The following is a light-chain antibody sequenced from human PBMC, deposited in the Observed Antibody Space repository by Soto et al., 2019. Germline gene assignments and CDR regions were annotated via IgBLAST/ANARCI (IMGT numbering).Light chain of an antibody. V-gene: IGKV3-20*01. J-gene: IGKJ1*01. CDR3: QESPRT. Sequence: EIVLTQSPGTLSLSPGERATLSCRAGQSVNSNYLAWYQQKRGQAPRLLIYGASSRATGIPDRFSGSGSGTDFTLTISRLEPEDFAVYYCQESPRTFGQGTKVDI. CDR2: GAS. CDR1: QSVNSNY.